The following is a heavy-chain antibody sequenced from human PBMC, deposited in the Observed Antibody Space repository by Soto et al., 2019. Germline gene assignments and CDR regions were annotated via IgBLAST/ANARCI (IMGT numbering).Heavy chain of an antibody. D-gene: IGHD3-22*01. J-gene: IGHJ5*01. Sequence: SETLSLTCTVSGGSISTYYWSLIRQPPGKGLEWIGYIYYTGTTTYNPSFKSRLTISVDSSKNQFSLKLTSVTAADTAVYYCARLGGFYQSLDSWGQGALVTVSS. CDR3: ARLGGFYQSLDS. CDR1: GGSISTYY. CDR2: IYYTGTT. V-gene: IGHV4-59*08.